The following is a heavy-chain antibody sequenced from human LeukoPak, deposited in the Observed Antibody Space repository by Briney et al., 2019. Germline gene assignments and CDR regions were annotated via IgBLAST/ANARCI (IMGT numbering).Heavy chain of an antibody. CDR1: GFTFSSYA. V-gene: IGHV3-23*01. Sequence: TGGSLRLSCAASGFTFSSYAMSWVRQAPGKGLEWVSAISGSGGSAYYADSVKGRFTISRDNSKNTLYLQMNSLRAEDTAVYYCAKDLGSYYYYIDVWGKGTTVTVSS. CDR3: AKDLGSYYYYIDV. J-gene: IGHJ6*03. CDR2: ISGSGGSA. D-gene: IGHD3-10*01.